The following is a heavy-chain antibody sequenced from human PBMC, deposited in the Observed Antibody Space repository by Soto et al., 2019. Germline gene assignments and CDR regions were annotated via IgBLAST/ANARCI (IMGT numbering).Heavy chain of an antibody. CDR2: IYYSGST. CDR3: ARQGATVTTRGANWFDP. Sequence: PSETLSLTCTVSGGSISSSSYYWGWIRQPPGKGLEWIGSIYYSGSTYYNPSLKSRVTISVDTSKNQFSLKLSSVTAADTAVYYCARQGATVTTRGANWFDPWCQGTLVT. J-gene: IGHJ5*02. D-gene: IGHD4-17*01. CDR1: GGSISSSSYY. V-gene: IGHV4-39*01.